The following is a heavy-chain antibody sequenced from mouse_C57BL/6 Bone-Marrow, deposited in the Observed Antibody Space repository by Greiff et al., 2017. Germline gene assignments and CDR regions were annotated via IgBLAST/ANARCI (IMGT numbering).Heavy chain of an antibody. CDR2: IDPETGGT. CDR1: GYTFTDYE. Sequence: VQRVESGAELVRPGASVTLSCKASGYTFTDYEMHWVKQTPVHGLEWLGAIDPETGGTAYNQKFKGKAILTADKSASTAYMELRSLTSEDSAVYYCTRLLRYPHYYAMDYWGQGTSVTVSS. V-gene: IGHV1-15*01. J-gene: IGHJ4*01. CDR3: TRLLRYPHYYAMDY. D-gene: IGHD1-1*01.